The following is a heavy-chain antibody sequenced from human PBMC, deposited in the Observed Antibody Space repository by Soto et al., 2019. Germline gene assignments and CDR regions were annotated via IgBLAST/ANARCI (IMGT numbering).Heavy chain of an antibody. D-gene: IGHD2-15*01. CDR3: ARRAVYCSGGSCYVWSFDI. Sequence: QLQLQESDPGLVKPSETLSLTCTVAGGSISSSSYYWGWIRQPPGKGLEWSGSIYYSGSTYYNPSLKSRVTISVDTSKNQFSLKLSSVTAADTAVYYCARRAVYCSGGSCYVWSFDIWGQGTMVTVSS. CDR2: IYYSGST. CDR1: GGSISSSSYY. J-gene: IGHJ3*02. V-gene: IGHV4-39*01.